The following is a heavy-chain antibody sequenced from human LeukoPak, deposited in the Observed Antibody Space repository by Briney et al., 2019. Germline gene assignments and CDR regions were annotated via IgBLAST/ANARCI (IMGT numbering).Heavy chain of an antibody. CDR2: ISYDGSNK. J-gene: IGHJ6*02. Sequence: GGSLRLSCAASGFTFSSYAMYWVRQAPGKGLEWVAVISYDGSNKYYADSVKGRFTISRDNSKNTLYLQMNILRAEDTAVYYCARDPREGAPLDYYYYGMDVWGQGTTVTVSS. CDR1: GFTFSSYA. CDR3: ARDPREGAPLDYYYYGMDV. D-gene: IGHD1-26*01. V-gene: IGHV3-30-3*01.